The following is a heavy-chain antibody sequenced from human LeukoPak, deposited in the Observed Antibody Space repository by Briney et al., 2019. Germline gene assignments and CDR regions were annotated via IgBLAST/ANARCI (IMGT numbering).Heavy chain of an antibody. J-gene: IGHJ4*02. CDR2: IYYSGST. Sequence: SETLSLTCTVSGGSISSSSYYWGWIRQPPGKGLEWIGSIYYSGSTYYNPSLKSRVTISVDTSKNQFSLKLSSVTAADTAVYYCAGQWSYDPPLPHFDYWGQGTLVTVSS. CDR1: GGSISSSSYY. CDR3: AGQWSYDPPLPHFDY. V-gene: IGHV4-39*01. D-gene: IGHD1-26*01.